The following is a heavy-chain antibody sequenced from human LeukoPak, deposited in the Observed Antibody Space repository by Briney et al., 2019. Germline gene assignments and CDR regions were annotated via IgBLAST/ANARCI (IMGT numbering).Heavy chain of an antibody. CDR3: AKLQAGYYDSSGYHFDY. Sequence: GGSLRLSCAASGFTFSSYAMSWVRQAPGKGLEWVSVMSGSGGPTYYADSVKGRLTISRDNSKNTLYLQMNSLRADDTAVYYCAKLQAGYYDSSGYHFDYWGQGTLVTVSS. CDR1: GFTFSSYA. CDR2: MSGSGGPT. D-gene: IGHD3-22*01. V-gene: IGHV3-23*01. J-gene: IGHJ4*02.